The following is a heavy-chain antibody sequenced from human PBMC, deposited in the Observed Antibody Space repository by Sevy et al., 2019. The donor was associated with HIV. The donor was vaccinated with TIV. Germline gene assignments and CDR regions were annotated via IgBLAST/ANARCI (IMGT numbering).Heavy chain of an antibody. CDR3: AGENAWGRGYS. CDR2: IYYNGHI. CDR1: GGSITSLY. V-gene: IGHV4-59*08. J-gene: IGHJ4*02. Sequence: SETLSLTCTVSGGSITSLYWNWIRQPPGKGLEWIANIYYNGHINYNPSLKSRVTISLDTSKNQFSLRLSCVTAADTAMYYCAGENAWGRGYSWGQGTLVTVSS. D-gene: IGHD1-26*01.